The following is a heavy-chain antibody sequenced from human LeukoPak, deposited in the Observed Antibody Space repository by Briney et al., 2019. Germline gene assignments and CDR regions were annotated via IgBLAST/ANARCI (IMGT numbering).Heavy chain of an antibody. J-gene: IGHJ4*02. CDR2: ISGSGGST. CDR1: GFTFSSYG. Sequence: GGSLRLSCAASGFTFSSYGMSWVRQAPGKGLEWVSSISGSGGSTYYADSVKGRFTISRDNSKNTLYLQMNSLRAEDTAVYYCAKDLGTYSSGWYSSDYWGQGTLVTVSS. CDR3: AKDLGTYSSGWYSSDY. V-gene: IGHV3-23*01. D-gene: IGHD6-19*01.